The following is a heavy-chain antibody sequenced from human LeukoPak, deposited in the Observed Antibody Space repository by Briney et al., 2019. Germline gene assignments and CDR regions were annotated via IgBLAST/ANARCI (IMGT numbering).Heavy chain of an antibody. CDR3: AKDILSGSYRFDAFDI. D-gene: IGHD1-26*01. CDR2: ISWNSGSI. CDR1: GFTFDDYA. Sequence: QPGRSLRLSCAAPGFTFDDYAMHWVRHAPGKGLEWVSGISWNSGSIGYADSVKGRFTISRDNAKNSLYLQMNSLRAEDMALYYCAKDILSGSYRFDAFDIWGQGTMVTVSS. V-gene: IGHV3-9*03. J-gene: IGHJ3*02.